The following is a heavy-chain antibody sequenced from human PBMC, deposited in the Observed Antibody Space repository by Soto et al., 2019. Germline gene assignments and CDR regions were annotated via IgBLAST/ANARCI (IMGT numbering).Heavy chain of an antibody. V-gene: IGHV4-34*01. Sequence: PSGTLSLTCAVYGGSFSGHSWTWIRQSPGKGLEWIGDINHSGRVNYSPSLKSRVTISLDTSKNQFSLTLSAVTAAGTAMYYCSTRAYDTNGYYRFDPWGQGTLVTV. J-gene: IGHJ5*01. D-gene: IGHD3-22*01. CDR2: INHSGRV. CDR3: STRAYDTNGYYRFDP. CDR1: GGSFSGHS.